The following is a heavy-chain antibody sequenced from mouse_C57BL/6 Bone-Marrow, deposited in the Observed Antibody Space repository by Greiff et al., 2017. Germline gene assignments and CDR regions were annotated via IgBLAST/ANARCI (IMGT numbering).Heavy chain of an antibody. Sequence: VQLKESGGGLVQPGGSLKLSCAASGFTFSDYYMYWVRQTPEKRLEWVAYISNGGGSTYYPDTVKGRFTISRDNAKNTLYLQMSRLKSEDTAMYYCARGNYPLDYWGQGTTLTVSS. D-gene: IGHD1-1*01. V-gene: IGHV5-12*01. CDR3: ARGNYPLDY. CDR2: ISNGGGST. CDR1: GFTFSDYY. J-gene: IGHJ2*01.